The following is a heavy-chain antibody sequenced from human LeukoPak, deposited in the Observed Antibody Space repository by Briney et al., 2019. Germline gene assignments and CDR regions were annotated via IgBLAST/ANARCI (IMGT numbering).Heavy chain of an antibody. CDR1: GYTFTGYY. Sequence: ASVKVSCKASGYTFTGYYMHWVRQAPGQGLEWMGWISAYNGNTNYAQKLQGRVTMTTDTSTSTAYMELRSLRSDDTAVYYCARVGSSSPRGDYWGQGTLVTVSS. CDR3: ARVGSSSPRGDY. CDR2: ISAYNGNT. J-gene: IGHJ4*02. V-gene: IGHV1-18*04. D-gene: IGHD6-6*01.